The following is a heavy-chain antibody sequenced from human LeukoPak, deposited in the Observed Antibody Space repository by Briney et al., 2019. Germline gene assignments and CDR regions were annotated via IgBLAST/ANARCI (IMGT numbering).Heavy chain of an antibody. Sequence: GRSLRLSCAASGFTFSSYAMHWVRQAPGKGLEWVAVISYDGSNKYYADSVKGRFTISRDNSKNTLYLQMNSLRAVDTAVYYCAREARGYSGYDSSYYFDYWGQGTLVTVSS. D-gene: IGHD5-12*01. V-gene: IGHV3-30*04. CDR3: AREARGYSGYDSSYYFDY. J-gene: IGHJ4*02. CDR2: ISYDGSNK. CDR1: GFTFSSYA.